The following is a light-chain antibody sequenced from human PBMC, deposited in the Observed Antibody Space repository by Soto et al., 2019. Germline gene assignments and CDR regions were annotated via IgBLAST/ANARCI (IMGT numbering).Light chain of an antibody. V-gene: IGLV2-14*01. Sequence: QSVLTQPASVSGSPGQSITISCTGTISDVGGYDYVSWYQQHPGKAPKLMIYDVSNRPSGVSNRFSGSKSGHTASLTISGLQAEDEADYYCSSYAGSSVVFGGGTKLTVL. CDR1: ISDVGGYDY. CDR3: SSYAGSSVV. CDR2: DVS. J-gene: IGLJ2*01.